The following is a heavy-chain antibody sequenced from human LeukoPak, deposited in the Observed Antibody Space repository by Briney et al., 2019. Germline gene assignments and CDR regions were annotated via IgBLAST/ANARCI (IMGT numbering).Heavy chain of an antibody. V-gene: IGHV4-39*07. CDR1: GGSISSSSYY. J-gene: IGHJ4*02. Sequence: PSETLSLTCTVSGGSISSSSYYWGWIRQPPGKGLEWIGSIYYSGSTYYNPSLKSRVTIAVDTSKNQFSLKLRSVTAADTAVYYCATRYYYDSSGYYYIFDYWGQGTLVTVSS. CDR2: IYYSGST. D-gene: IGHD3-22*01. CDR3: ATRYYYDSSGYYYIFDY.